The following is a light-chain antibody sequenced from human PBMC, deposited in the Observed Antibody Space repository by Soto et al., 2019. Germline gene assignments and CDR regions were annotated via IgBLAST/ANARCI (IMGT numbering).Light chain of an antibody. CDR1: QSVSSN. Sequence: EIVMTQFPATLSVSPGERATLSCRASQSVSSNLAWYQQKPGQAPRLLIYGASTRATGIPARFSGSGSGTEFTLTISSLQSEDFAVYSCQQYNNWPPITFGQGTRLEIK. CDR2: GAS. J-gene: IGKJ5*01. V-gene: IGKV3-15*01. CDR3: QQYNNWPPIT.